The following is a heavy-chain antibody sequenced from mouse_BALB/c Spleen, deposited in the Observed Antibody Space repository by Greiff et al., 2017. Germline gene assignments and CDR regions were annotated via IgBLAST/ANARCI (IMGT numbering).Heavy chain of an antibody. CDR3: ARDDYDYLYYFDY. CDR1: GFTFSSFG. CDR2: ISSGSSTI. J-gene: IGHJ2*01. D-gene: IGHD2-4*01. Sequence: EVKLVESGGGLVQPGGSRKLSCAASGFTFSSFGMHWVRQAPEKGLEWVAYISSGSSTIYYADTVKGRFTISRDNPKNTLFLQMTSLRSEDTAMYYCARDDYDYLYYFDYWGQGTTLTVSS. V-gene: IGHV5-17*02.